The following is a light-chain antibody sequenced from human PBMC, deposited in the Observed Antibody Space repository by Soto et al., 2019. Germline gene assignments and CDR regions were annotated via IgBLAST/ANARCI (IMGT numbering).Light chain of an antibody. V-gene: IGKV1-39*01. Sequence: DIQITQSPSSMSSSVLYIFTITCLASQSISTYLIWYQQKPGKAPKLLIYATSSLQSGVPSRFSGSGSGTDFTLTISSLQPEDFATYYCLQDYSYPLTFGGGTKVDIK. J-gene: IGKJ4*01. CDR2: ATS. CDR3: LQDYSYPLT. CDR1: QSISTY.